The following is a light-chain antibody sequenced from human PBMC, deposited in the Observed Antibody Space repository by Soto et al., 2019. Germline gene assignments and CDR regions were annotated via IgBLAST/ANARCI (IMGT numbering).Light chain of an antibody. CDR2: DTT. CDR1: TGIVTSGHY. J-gene: IGLJ2*01. V-gene: IGLV7-46*01. Sequence: QTVVTQESSLTVSPGGTVTRTCGSSTGIVTSGHYPYWFQQKPGQAPKTLIYDTTNKHSWTPARFSGSLLGGKAALTLSGAQPEDEADYYCLLAYGDARRVFGGGTKLTVL. CDR3: LLAYGDARRV.